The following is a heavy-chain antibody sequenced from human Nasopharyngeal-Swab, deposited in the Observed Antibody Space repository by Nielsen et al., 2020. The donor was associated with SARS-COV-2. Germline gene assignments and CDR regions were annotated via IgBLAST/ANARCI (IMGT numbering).Heavy chain of an antibody. CDR1: GGSISSSSYY. CDR3: ARQRGDRRLGFYYYYGMDV. V-gene: IGHV4-39*01. D-gene: IGHD2-21*01. CDR2: IYYSGST. J-gene: IGHJ6*02. Sequence: SETLSLTCTVSGGSISSSSYYWGWIRQPPGKGLEWIGSIYYSGSTYYNPSLKSRVTISVDTSKNQFSLKLSSVTAADTAVYYCARQRGDRRLGFYYYYGMDVWGQGTTVTVSS.